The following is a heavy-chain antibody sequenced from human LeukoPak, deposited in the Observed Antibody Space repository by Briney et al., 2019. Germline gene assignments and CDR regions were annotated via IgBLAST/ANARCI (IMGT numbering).Heavy chain of an antibody. V-gene: IGHV3-30*18. J-gene: IGHJ4*02. CDR1: GFTFSSYG. Sequence: GGSLRLSCGASGFTFSSYGMHWVRQAPGKGLEWVAVISYDGSNKYYADSVKGRFTISRDNSKNTLYLQINSLRAEDTAVYYCAKLVGIAAAGDDYWGQGTLVAVSS. CDR3: AKLVGIAAAGDDY. D-gene: IGHD6-13*01. CDR2: ISYDGSNK.